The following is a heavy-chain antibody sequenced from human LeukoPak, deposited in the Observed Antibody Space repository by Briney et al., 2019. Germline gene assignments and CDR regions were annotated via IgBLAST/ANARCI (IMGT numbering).Heavy chain of an antibody. CDR2: ISPSGDIK. CDR3: AKDGDTMSGTYYYDMDV. D-gene: IGHD1-26*01. CDR1: GFTFSRHG. J-gene: IGHJ6*03. Sequence: GGSLRLSCVASGFTFSRHGMNWVRQAPGKGLEWVSGISPSGDIKYYVDSVKGRFTVSRDNSKNTLYLQMNSLRGEDTAVYYCAKDGDTMSGTYYYDMDVWGKGTTVTIS. V-gene: IGHV3-23*01.